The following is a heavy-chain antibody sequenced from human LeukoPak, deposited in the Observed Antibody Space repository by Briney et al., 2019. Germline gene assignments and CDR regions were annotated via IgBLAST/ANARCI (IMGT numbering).Heavy chain of an antibody. CDR3: AKDRGYDSSGYPLNYFDY. CDR2: ISGSGGST. D-gene: IGHD3-22*01. Sequence: PGGSLRLSCAASGFTFSSYSMNWVRQAPGKGLEWVSAISGSGGSTYYADSVKGRFTISRDNSKNTLYLQMNSLRAEDTAVYYCAKDRGYDSSGYPLNYFDYWGQGTLVTVSS. CDR1: GFTFSSYS. V-gene: IGHV3-23*01. J-gene: IGHJ4*02.